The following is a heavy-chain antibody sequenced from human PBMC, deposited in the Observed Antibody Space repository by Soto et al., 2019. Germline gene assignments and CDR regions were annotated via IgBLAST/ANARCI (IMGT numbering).Heavy chain of an antibody. CDR1: GYTFTSYD. V-gene: IGHV1-8*01. CDR2: MNPNSGNT. CDR3: ARGDSSGWYRPLDLDC. D-gene: IGHD6-19*01. J-gene: IGHJ4*02. Sequence: QVQLVQSGAEVKKPGASVKVSCKASGYTFTSYDINWVRQATGQGLEWMGWMNPNSGNTGYAQKFQGRVTMTRNTSISTAYMELSSLRSEDTAVYYCARGDSSGWYRPLDLDCWGQGTLVTVSS.